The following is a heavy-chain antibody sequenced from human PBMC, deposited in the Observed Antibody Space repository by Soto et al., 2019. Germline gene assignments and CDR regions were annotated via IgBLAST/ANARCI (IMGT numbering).Heavy chain of an antibody. J-gene: IGHJ6*02. CDR2: IIPIFGTA. CDR1: GGTFSSYA. D-gene: IGHD3-10*01. CDR3: ARDRDYYGSGSYGYYYYGMDV. V-gene: IGHV1-69*06. Sequence: PVKVSCKASGGTFSSYAISWVRQAPGQGLEWMGGIIPIFGTANYAQKFQGRVTITADKSTSTAYMELSSLRSEDTAVYYCARDRDYYGSGSYGYYYYGMDVWGQGTTDTVSS.